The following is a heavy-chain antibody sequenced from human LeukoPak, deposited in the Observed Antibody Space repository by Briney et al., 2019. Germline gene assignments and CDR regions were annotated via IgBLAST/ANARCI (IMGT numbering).Heavy chain of an antibody. CDR2: INPNSGGT. Sequence: ASVKVSCKASRYIFTDYYIHWVRQARGQGLEWMGWINPNSGGTYFAQSFEARVTLSRDTSINTAYMEMRGLTSDDTAIYYCAKSQYSFGSGSTRPLFDHWGQGTLVTVSS. CDR1: RYIFTDYY. D-gene: IGHD3-10*01. CDR3: AKSQYSFGSGSTRPLFDH. J-gene: IGHJ4*02. V-gene: IGHV1-2*02.